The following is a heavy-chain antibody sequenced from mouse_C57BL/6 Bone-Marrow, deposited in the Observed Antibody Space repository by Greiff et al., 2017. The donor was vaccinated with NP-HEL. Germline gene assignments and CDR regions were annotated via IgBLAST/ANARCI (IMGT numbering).Heavy chain of an antibody. CDR1: GYTFTSYW. CDR3: ARSKSEPQWGAMDY. Sequence: QVQLQQPGAELVMPGASVKLSCKASGYTFTSYWMHWVKQRPGQGLEWIGEIDPSDSYTNYNQKFKGKSTLTVDKSSSTAYMQLSSLTSEDSAVDYCARSKSEPQWGAMDYWGQGTSVTVSS. D-gene: IGHD2-5*01. J-gene: IGHJ4*01. V-gene: IGHV1-69*01. CDR2: IDPSDSYT.